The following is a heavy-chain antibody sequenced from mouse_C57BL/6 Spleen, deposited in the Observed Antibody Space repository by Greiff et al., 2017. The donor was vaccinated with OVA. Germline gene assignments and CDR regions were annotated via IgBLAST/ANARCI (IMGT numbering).Heavy chain of an antibody. Sequence: ESGPGMVKPSQSLSLTCTVTGYSITSGYDWHWIRHFPGNQLEWMGYISNSGSTNYNPSLKSRISITHDPSKNHFFMKLKSVTTEDTATYYCARGDYCYAMDYWGQGTSVTVSS. V-gene: IGHV3-1*01. D-gene: IGHD2-13*01. CDR2: ISNSGST. CDR3: ARGDYCYAMDY. CDR1: GYSITSGYD. J-gene: IGHJ4*01.